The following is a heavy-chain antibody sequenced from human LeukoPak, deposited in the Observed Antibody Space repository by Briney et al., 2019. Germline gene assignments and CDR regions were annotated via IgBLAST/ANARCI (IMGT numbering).Heavy chain of an antibody. D-gene: IGHD3-10*01. CDR3: YYYGSGSYYTPFDY. CDR2: MNPNSGNT. Sequence: ASVKVSCKASGYTFTSYDINWLRQATGQGLEWMGWMNPNSGNTGYAQKFQGRVTMTRNTSISTAYMELSSLRSEDTAVYYCYYYGSGSYYTPFDYWGQGTLVTVSS. V-gene: IGHV1-8*01. CDR1: GYTFTSYD. J-gene: IGHJ4*02.